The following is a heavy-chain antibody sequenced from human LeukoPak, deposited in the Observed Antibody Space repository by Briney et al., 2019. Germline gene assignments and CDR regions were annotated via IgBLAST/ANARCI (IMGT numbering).Heavy chain of an antibody. CDR1: GFTFSSYA. V-gene: IGHV3-23*01. D-gene: IGHD1-26*01. J-gene: IGHJ4*02. CDR3: AKDRYSGSYSPDY. Sequence: GGSLRLSCAASGFTFSSYAMSWVRQALGKGLEWVSAISGSGGSTYYADSVKGRFTISRDNSKNTLYLQMNSLRAEDTAVYYCAKDRYSGSYSPDYWGQGTLVTVSS. CDR2: ISGSGGST.